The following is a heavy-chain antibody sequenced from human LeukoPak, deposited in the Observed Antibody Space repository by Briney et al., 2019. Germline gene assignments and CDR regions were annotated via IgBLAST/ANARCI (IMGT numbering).Heavy chain of an antibody. Sequence: PSQTRSPARRVYTRSLTAIYCRCNRQPPGGGLEWLGEITHSGSPNYNPSLKSRVTISGDTSKKQFSLNLKSVTAADTGVYYCARGVDLWGRGTPVTVSS. J-gene: IGHJ2*01. V-gene: IGHV4-34*01. CDR1: TRSLTAIY. CDR3: ARGVDL. CDR2: ITHSGSP.